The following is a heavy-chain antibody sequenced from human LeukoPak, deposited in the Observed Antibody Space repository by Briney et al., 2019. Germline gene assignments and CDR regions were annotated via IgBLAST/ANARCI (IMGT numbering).Heavy chain of an antibody. J-gene: IGHJ1*01. CDR1: GGSISSGSYY. V-gene: IGHV4-61*02. CDR3: ARDWEVGDPLAEYFQH. Sequence: SQTLSLTCTVSGGSISSGSYYWSWIRQPAGKGLEWIGRIYTSGSTNYNPSLESRVTISVDTSKNQFSLKLSSVTAADTAVYYCARDWEVGDPLAEYFQHWGQGTLVTVSS. CDR2: IYTSGST. D-gene: IGHD1-26*01.